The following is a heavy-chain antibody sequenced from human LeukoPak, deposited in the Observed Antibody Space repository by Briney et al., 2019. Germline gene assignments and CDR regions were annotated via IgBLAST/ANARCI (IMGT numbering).Heavy chain of an antibody. Sequence: SVKVSCKASGGTFSSYAISWVRQAPGQGLEWMGGIIPILGTANYAQKFQGRVTITTDESTSTAYMELSSLRSEDTAVYYCARGRSISSYMDVWGKGTTVTVSS. J-gene: IGHJ6*03. CDR3: ARGRSISSYMDV. CDR1: GGTFSSYA. V-gene: IGHV1-69*05. CDR2: IIPILGTA. D-gene: IGHD6-6*01.